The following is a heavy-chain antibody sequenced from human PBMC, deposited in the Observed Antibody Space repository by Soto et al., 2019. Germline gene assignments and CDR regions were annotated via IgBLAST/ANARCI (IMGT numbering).Heavy chain of an antibody. CDR3: AKPAYYDILTGQNYYYYGMDV. D-gene: IGHD3-9*01. Sequence: EVQLLESGGGLVQPGGSLRLSCAASGFTFSSYAMSWVRQAPGKGLEWVSAISGSGGSTYYADSVKGRFIISRDNSKNTLYLQMNSLRAEDTAVYYCAKPAYYDILTGQNYYYYGMDVWGQGTTVTVSS. CDR2: ISGSGGST. V-gene: IGHV3-23*01. CDR1: GFTFSSYA. J-gene: IGHJ6*02.